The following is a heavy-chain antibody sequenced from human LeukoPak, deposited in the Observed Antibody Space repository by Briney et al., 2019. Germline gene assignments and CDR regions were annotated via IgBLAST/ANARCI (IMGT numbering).Heavy chain of an antibody. CDR3: ARERYCSSTSCYYFDY. CDR2: IIPIFGTA. CDR1: GGTFSGYA. Sequence: GASVKVSCKASGGTFSGYAISWVRQAPGQGLEWMGGIIPIFGTANYAQKFQGRVTITTDESTSTAYMERSSLRSEDTAVYYCARERYCSSTSCYYFDYWGQGTLVTVSS. J-gene: IGHJ4*02. V-gene: IGHV1-69*05. D-gene: IGHD2-2*01.